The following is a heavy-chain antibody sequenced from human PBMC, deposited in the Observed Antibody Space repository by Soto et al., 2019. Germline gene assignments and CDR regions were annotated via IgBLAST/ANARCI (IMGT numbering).Heavy chain of an antibody. J-gene: IGHJ4*02. Sequence: EVQLVETGGGLIQPGGSLRLSCAASGFTVSGNYMSWVRQAPGKGLEWVPVINNGGGTYYAASVKGRFTISRDNSKNTLYLQMNSLRAEDTAVYYCASTRGSSYDYWGQGTLVTVSS. CDR1: GFTVSGNY. D-gene: IGHD6-6*01. CDR3: ASTRGSSYDY. CDR2: INNGGGT. V-gene: IGHV3-53*02.